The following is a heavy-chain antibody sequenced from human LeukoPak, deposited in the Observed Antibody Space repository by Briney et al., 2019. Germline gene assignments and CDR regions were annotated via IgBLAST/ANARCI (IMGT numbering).Heavy chain of an antibody. J-gene: IGHJ5*02. V-gene: IGHV4-39*01. CDR2: IYYSGST. Sequence: SETLSLTCTVSGGSISSSSYYWGWIRQPPGKGLEWIGSIYYSGSTYYNPSHKSRVTISVDTSKKQFSLKLSSVTAADTAVYYCARHDYGGVNWFDPWGKGTLVTVSS. CDR3: ARHDYGGVNWFDP. D-gene: IGHD4-23*01. CDR1: GGSISSSSYY.